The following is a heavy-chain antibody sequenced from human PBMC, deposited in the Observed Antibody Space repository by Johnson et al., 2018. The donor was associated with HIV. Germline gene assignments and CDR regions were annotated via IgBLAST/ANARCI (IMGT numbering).Heavy chain of an antibody. Sequence: VQLVESGGGLVQPGGSLRLSCAASGFPFSRYDMHWVRQVPGKGLEWVAATGTTGDTYYPASVKGRFSISRDNSKNTLYLQMNSLRAEDTAVYYSASSGWFDAAFDIWGQGTMVTVSS. CDR1: GFPFSRYD. J-gene: IGHJ3*02. CDR3: ASSGWFDAAFDI. D-gene: IGHD6-19*01. CDR2: TGTTGDT. V-gene: IGHV3-13*01.